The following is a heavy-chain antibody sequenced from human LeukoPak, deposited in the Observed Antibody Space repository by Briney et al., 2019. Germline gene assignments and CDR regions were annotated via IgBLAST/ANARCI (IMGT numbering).Heavy chain of an antibody. CDR2: IYPRDGST. CDR3: AGDQEAFDY. V-gene: IGHV1-46*01. Sequence: ASVKVSCKASGYSFTSNYIHWVRQAPGQGLEWMGMIYPRDGSTSYAQKFQGRVTVTRDTSTSTVHMELSGLRSEDTAVYYCAGDQEAFDYWGQGTLVTVSS. J-gene: IGHJ4*02. CDR1: GYSFTSNY.